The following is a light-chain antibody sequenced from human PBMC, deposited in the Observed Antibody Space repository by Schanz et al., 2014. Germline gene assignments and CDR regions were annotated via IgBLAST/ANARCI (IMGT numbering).Light chain of an antibody. CDR1: QSISSY. J-gene: IGKJ1*01. V-gene: IGKV1-39*01. CDR2: AAS. CDR3: QQSYSTLGT. Sequence: DIQMTQSPSSLSASVGDRVTLTCRASQSISSYLNWYQQKPGKAPKLLIYAASSLQSGVPSRFSGSGSGTDFTLAISSLQPEDFATYYCQQSYSTLGTFGQGTKVEIK.